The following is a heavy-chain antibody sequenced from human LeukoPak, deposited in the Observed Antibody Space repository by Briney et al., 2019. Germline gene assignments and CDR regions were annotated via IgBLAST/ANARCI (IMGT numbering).Heavy chain of an antibody. Sequence: SQTLSLTCAISGDSVSSNSAAWNWLRQSPSRGLEWLGRTYYRSKWYNDYAVSVKSRITINPDTSKNQFSLQLNSVTPEDTAVYYCAREGWGKTLTPFDYWGQGTLVTVSS. D-gene: IGHD7-27*01. J-gene: IGHJ4*02. CDR2: TYYRSKWYN. CDR3: AREGWGKTLTPFDY. CDR1: GDSVSSNSAA. V-gene: IGHV6-1*01.